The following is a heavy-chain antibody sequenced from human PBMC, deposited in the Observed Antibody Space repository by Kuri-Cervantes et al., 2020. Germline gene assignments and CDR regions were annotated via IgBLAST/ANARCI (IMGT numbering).Heavy chain of an antibody. CDR2: IIPIFGTA. Sequence: SVKVSCKASGYTFTYRYLHWVRQAPGQALEWMGGIIPIFGTANYAQKFQGRVTITADESTSTAYMELSSLRSEDTAVYYCARDLRDGYNLWGQGTLVTVSS. D-gene: IGHD5-24*01. CDR3: ARDLRDGYNL. J-gene: IGHJ4*02. V-gene: IGHV1-69*13. CDR1: GYTFTYRY.